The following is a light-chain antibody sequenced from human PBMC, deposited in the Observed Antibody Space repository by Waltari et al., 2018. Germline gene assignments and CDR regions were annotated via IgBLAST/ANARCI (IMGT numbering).Light chain of an antibody. CDR3: CSYASGSTFV. J-gene: IGLJ2*01. CDR2: EVT. V-gene: IGLV2-23*02. Sequence: QSALTQPASVSGSPGQSITISCPGTTRDGGNYNLVSWYQQHAGEAPKLMIYEVTKRPSGVSNRFSGSKSGNTASLTISGLQAEDEADYYCCSYASGSTFVFGGGTKLTVL. CDR1: TRDGGNYNL.